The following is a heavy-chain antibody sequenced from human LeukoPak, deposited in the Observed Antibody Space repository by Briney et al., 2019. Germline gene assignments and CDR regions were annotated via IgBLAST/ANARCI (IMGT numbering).Heavy chain of an antibody. J-gene: IGHJ3*02. D-gene: IGHD1-20*01. CDR3: ARAGLSGITSDAFDI. V-gene: IGHV4-59*01. Sequence: SETLSLTCTVSGGSISSYYWSWIRQPPGKGLEWIGYIYYSGSTNYNPSLKSRVTISVDTSKNQFSLKLSSVTAADTAVYYCARAGLSGITSDAFDIWGQGTMVTVSS. CDR1: GGSISSYY. CDR2: IYYSGST.